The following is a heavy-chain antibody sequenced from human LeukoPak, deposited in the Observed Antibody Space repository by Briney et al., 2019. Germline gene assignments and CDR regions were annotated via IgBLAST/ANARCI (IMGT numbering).Heavy chain of an antibody. CDR2: IYYSGST. D-gene: IGHD3-16*01. V-gene: IGHV4-39*02. Sequence: SETLSLTCTVSGGSISSSSYYWGWIRQPPGKGLGWIGSIYYSGSTYYNPSLKSRVTISVDTSKNQFSLKLSSVTAADTAVYYCAREWGGSYGVYDYWGQGTLVTVSS. CDR1: GGSISSSSYY. CDR3: AREWGGSYGVYDY. J-gene: IGHJ4*02.